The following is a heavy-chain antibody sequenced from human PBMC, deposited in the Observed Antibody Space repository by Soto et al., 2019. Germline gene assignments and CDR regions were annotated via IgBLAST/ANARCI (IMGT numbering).Heavy chain of an antibody. CDR3: ARDESRSYYGMDV. Sequence: GASVKVSCKASGYTFTSYYMHWVRQAPGQGLEWMGIINPSGGSTSYAQKLQGRVTMTRDTSTSTVYMKLSSLRSEDTAVYYCARDESRSYYGMDVWGQGTTVTVSS. CDR2: INPSGGST. J-gene: IGHJ6*02. CDR1: GYTFTSYY. V-gene: IGHV1-46*01.